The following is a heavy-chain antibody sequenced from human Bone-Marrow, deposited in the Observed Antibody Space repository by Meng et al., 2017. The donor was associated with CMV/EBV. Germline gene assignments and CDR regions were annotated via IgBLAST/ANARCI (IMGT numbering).Heavy chain of an antibody. CDR3: AKDTPLFGSNTPYFDS. CDR1: GFTFSSYA. V-gene: IGHV3-30-3*01. Sequence: GGSLRLSCAASGFTFSSYAMYWVRQAPGKGLEWVAIISYDGSNKYYADSVKGRFSISRDNSKNTLYLQMNSLRLEDTAVYYCAKDTPLFGSNTPYFDSWGQGTLVTVSS. J-gene: IGHJ4*02. CDR2: ISYDGSNK. D-gene: IGHD3-10*02.